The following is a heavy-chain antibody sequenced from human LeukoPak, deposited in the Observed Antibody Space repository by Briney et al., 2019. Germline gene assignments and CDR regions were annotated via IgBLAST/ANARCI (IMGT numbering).Heavy chain of an antibody. CDR2: IYYSGST. CDR3: ARAPLSSTFDY. Sequence: SQTLSLTCTVSGGSISSGGYYWSWIRQPPGKGLEWIGYIYYSGSTNYNPSLKSRVTISVNTSKNQFSLKLSSVTAADTAVYYCARAPLSSTFDYWGQGTLVTVSS. J-gene: IGHJ4*02. V-gene: IGHV4-61*08. D-gene: IGHD2-2*01. CDR1: GGSISSGGYY.